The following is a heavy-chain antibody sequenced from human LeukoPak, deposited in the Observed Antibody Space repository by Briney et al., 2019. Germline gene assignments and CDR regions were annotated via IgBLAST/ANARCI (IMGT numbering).Heavy chain of an antibody. V-gene: IGHV3-23*01. Sequence: GGSLRLSCAASGFTFSSYAMSWVRQAPGKGLEWVSAISGSGGSTYYADSVKGRFTISRDNSKNTLYLQMNSLRAEDTAVYYCAKDREYDFWSGHGHGPGTVNYFDYWGQGALVTVSS. D-gene: IGHD3-3*01. CDR2: ISGSGGST. CDR3: AKDREYDFWSGHGHGPGTVNYFDY. CDR1: GFTFSSYA. J-gene: IGHJ4*02.